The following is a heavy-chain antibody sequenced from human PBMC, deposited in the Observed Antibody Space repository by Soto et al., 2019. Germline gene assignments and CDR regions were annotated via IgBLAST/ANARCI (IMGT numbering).Heavy chain of an antibody. CDR1: GGSISSSSYY. Sequence: SETLSLTCTVSGGSISSSSYYWGWIRQPPGKGLEWIGSIYYSGSTYYNPSLKSRVTISVDTSKNQFSLKLSSVTAADTAVYYCARLPRVLYFDYWGQGTLVTVSS. CDR3: ARLPRVLYFDY. CDR2: IYYSGST. V-gene: IGHV4-39*01. D-gene: IGHD3-10*01. J-gene: IGHJ4*02.